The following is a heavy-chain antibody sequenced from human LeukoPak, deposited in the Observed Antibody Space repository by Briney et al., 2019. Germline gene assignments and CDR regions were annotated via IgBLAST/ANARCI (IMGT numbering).Heavy chain of an antibody. Sequence: YPSETLSLTCTVSGGSISNYYWSWIRQPPGKGLEWIGYIYYSGNTKYNPSLKSRVTISVDTSKNQFSLKLSSVTAADTAMYYCARYYCTSTTCYYLDYWGQGTLVTVPS. D-gene: IGHD2-2*01. CDR2: IYYSGNT. V-gene: IGHV4-59*01. CDR1: GGSISNYY. J-gene: IGHJ4*02. CDR3: ARYYCTSTTCYYLDY.